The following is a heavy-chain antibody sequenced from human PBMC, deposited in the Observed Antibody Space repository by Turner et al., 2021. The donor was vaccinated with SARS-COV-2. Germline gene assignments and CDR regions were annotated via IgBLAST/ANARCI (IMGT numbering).Heavy chain of an antibody. V-gene: IGHV3-30*18. J-gene: IGHJ4*02. Sequence: VQLGGSRGGVVQPGRSLRLSCAASGFTFSSYGMHWDRQAPGKGLEWVAGISYDGSNNYYAVSVKGRFTISRDNSKNTLYLQMNSPGAEDTAVYYCANLWFGELSTDYWGQGTLVTVSS. D-gene: IGHD3-10*01. CDR3: ANLWFGELSTDY. CDR1: GFTFSSYG. CDR2: ISYDGSNN.